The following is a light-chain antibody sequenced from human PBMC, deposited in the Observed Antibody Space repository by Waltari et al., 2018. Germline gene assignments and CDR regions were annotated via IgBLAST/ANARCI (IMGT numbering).Light chain of an antibody. CDR3: QHYVRLPVT. CDR2: GAS. CDR1: QSIGTF. V-gene: IGKV3-20*01. J-gene: IGKJ1*01. Sequence: EIVLTQSPGTLSLSPGDSVTLSCRASQSIGTFLAWYQQKPGQPPRLLIYGASIRAAGIPDRVSGSGSGTDFSLTISRLEPEDFAVYYCQHYVRLPVTFGQGTKVQIK.